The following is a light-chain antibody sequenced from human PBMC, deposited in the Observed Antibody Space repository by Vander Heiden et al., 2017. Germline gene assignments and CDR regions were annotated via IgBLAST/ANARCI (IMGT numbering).Light chain of an antibody. CDR1: QSISSW. J-gene: IGKJ1*01. CDR2: KAS. CDR3: QQDNSPPWT. V-gene: IGKV1-5*03. Sequence: QMTQSPSTLSASVGDRVTITCRASQSISSWLAWYQQKPGKAPKLLIYKASSLESGVPSRFSGSGSGTEFTLTISGRQPDDFATYYCQQDNSPPWTFGQGTKVEIK.